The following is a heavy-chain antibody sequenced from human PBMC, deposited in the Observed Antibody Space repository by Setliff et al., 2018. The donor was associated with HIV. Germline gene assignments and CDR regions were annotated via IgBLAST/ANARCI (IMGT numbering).Heavy chain of an antibody. CDR2: VYSSGST. D-gene: IGHD6-19*01. Sequence: SETLSLTCTVSGGSIGIRSYFWGWIRQPPGKGLEWIGSVYSSGSTYYNPSLKSRVTVSVDTSKEQFSLRLSSVTVADTAVYYCASGQWLEHAFDIWGQGTVVTVSS. V-gene: IGHV4-39*01. CDR3: ASGQWLEHAFDI. CDR1: GGSIGIRSYF. J-gene: IGHJ3*02.